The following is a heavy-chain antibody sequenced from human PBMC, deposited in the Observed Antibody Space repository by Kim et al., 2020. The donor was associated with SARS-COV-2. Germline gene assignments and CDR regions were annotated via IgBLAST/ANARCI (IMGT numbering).Heavy chain of an antibody. CDR2: IYSGGST. CDR3: ARVSISAWYQLLYVGAFDI. V-gene: IGHV3-53*01. J-gene: IGHJ3*02. CDR1: GFTVSSNY. Sequence: GGSLRLSCAASGFTVSSNYMSWVRQAPGKGLEWVSVIYSGGSTYYADSVKGRFTISRDNSKNTLYLQMNSLRAEDTAVYYCARVSISAWYQLLYVGAFDIWGQGTMVTVSS. D-gene: IGHD2-2*02.